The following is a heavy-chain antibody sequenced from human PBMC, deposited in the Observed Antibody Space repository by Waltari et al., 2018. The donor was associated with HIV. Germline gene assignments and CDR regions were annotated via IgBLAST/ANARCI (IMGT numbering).Heavy chain of an antibody. CDR2: FWSDGAEI. Sequence: QVQLVESGGGVVQPGTSLTLSCAVSGFTFSNFAIHWVRPSPGKRLEWLAVFWSDGAEIAYADSVKGRFTISKDSSQKTLYLHLTSLRAEDTALYYCARGYSSSRWIPLYHWGRGTLVTVSS. CDR1: GFTFSNFA. D-gene: IGHD6-6*01. J-gene: IGHJ4*02. V-gene: IGHV3-33*01. CDR3: ARGYSSSRWIPLYH.